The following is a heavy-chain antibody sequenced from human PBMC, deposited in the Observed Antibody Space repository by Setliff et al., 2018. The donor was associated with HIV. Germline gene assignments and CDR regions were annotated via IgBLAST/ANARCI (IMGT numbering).Heavy chain of an antibody. CDR2: IYHSGNT. V-gene: IGHV4-39*01. Sequence: SETLSLTCSVSGGPITSNTYFWDWIRQAPGKGLEWIGSIYHSGNTYYNPSLKSRVSIPVDTSKRQFSLTLTSVTAGDSALYYCARRRGQKATGWYYFDFWGQGALVTVSS. CDR1: GGPITSNTYF. D-gene: IGHD6-19*01. J-gene: IGHJ4*02. CDR3: ARRRGQKATGWYYFDF.